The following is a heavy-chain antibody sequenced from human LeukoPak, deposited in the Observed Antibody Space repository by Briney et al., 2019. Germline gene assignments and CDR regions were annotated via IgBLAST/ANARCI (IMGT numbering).Heavy chain of an antibody. D-gene: IGHD3-10*01. CDR1: GGSISSYY. J-gene: IGHJ4*02. V-gene: IGHV4-59*01. CDR3: ASSGRFGELLIDY. Sequence: SETLSLTCTVSGGSISSYYWSWLRQPPGKGLEWIGYIYYSGSTNYNPSLKSRVTISVDTSKNQFSLKLSSVTAADTAVYYCASSGRFGELLIDYWGQGTLVTVSS. CDR2: IYYSGST.